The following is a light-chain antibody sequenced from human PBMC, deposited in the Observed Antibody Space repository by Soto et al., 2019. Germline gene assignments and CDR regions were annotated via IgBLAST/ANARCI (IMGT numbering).Light chain of an antibody. V-gene: IGKV1-12*02. CDR2: AAS. CDR1: QGISSW. Sequence: IQMTHSPSTLSASVGDRITITCRASQGISSWLAWYQQKPGKAPKLLIYAASSLQSGVPSRFSGSGSGTHFTLTISSLRPEDFATYYCQQANTFPFTFGQGTKVDIK. CDR3: QQANTFPFT. J-gene: IGKJ1*01.